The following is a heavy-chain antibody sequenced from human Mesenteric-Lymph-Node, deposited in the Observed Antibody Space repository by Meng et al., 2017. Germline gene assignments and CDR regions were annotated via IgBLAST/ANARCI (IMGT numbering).Heavy chain of an antibody. CDR3: TRGGDERSWNFFDY. Sequence: GESLKISCTASGLTVRNSYLSWVRQAPGKGLEWVSIIYPDGRTVYPDSVRGRFTISRDTFKNTVYLQMNSLRSEDTAIYYCTRGGDERSWNFFDYWGQGTLVTVSS. J-gene: IGHJ4*02. CDR1: GLTVRNSY. CDR2: IYPDGRT. V-gene: IGHV3-66*02. D-gene: IGHD6-13*01.